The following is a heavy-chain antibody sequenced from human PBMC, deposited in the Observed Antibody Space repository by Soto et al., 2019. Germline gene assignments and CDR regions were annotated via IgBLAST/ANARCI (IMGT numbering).Heavy chain of an antibody. CDR2: IWYDGSNK. CDR1: GFTFSSYG. CDR3: ARGHGGGGDRETYYFDY. V-gene: IGHV3-33*01. Sequence: QVQLVESGGGVVQPGRSLRLSCAASGFTFSSYGMHWVRQAPGKGLEWVAVIWYDGSNKYYADSVKGRFTISRDNSKNTLYLQMNSLRAEDTAVYYCARGHGGGGDRETYYFDYWGQGTLVTVSS. D-gene: IGHD2-21*02. J-gene: IGHJ4*02.